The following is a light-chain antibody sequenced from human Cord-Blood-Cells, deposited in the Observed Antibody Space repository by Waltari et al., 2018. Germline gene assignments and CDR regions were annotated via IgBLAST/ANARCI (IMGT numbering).Light chain of an antibody. J-gene: IGKJ4*01. Sequence: DIQMTQSPSSLSASVGDRVTITCRASQSIRSYLNWYQQKPEKAPKLLIYAASSLQSGVRSRFSGSGSGTDCTLTISSLQPEDFATYYCQQSYSTPPTFVGGTKVEIK. V-gene: IGKV1-39*01. CDR3: QQSYSTPPT. CDR1: QSIRSY. CDR2: AAS.